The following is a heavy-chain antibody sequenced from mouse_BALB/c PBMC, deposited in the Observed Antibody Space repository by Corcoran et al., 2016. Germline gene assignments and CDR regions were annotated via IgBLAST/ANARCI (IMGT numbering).Heavy chain of an antibody. D-gene: IGHD4-1*01. V-gene: IGHV14-3*02. CDR3: AYWDWYFDV. Sequence: EVQLQQSGAELVKPGASVKLSCTAPGFNIKDTYMHWVKQRPEQGLGWIGRIDPANGNTKNDPKFQGKANITADTSSNTAYLQLSSLTSEDTAVYYCAYWDWYFDVWGAGTTVTVSS. J-gene: IGHJ1*01. CDR2: IDPANGNT. CDR1: GFNIKDTY.